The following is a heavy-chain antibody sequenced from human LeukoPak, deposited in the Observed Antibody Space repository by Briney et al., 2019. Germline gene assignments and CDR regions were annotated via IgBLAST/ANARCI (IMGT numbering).Heavy chain of an antibody. CDR3: AKDGARHLKIVGATHFDY. CDR1: GFTFSSFG. CDR2: ISSSSSTI. Sequence: GGSLRLSCAASGFTFSSFGINWVRQAPGKGLEWVSYISSSSSTIYYADSVKGRFTISRDNSKNTLYLQMNSLRAEDTAVYYCAKDGARHLKIVGATHFDYWGQGTLVTVSS. J-gene: IGHJ4*02. V-gene: IGHV3-48*01. D-gene: IGHD1-26*01.